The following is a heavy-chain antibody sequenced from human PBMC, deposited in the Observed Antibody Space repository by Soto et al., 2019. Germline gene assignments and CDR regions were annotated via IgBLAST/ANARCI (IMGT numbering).Heavy chain of an antibody. CDR3: TWGSEIPLGELSLVNF. CDR1: GYTFSDYY. CDR2: NNPVGGST. Sequence: QVQLVQSGAEVSKPGASVKVSCRASGYTFSDYYMNWVRQAPGQGLEWMGLNNPVGGSTTYAQKFQGRVTMTRDTSTSTVHMELGSLSAEDTAVYYCTWGSEIPLGELSLVNFWGQGTLVTVSS. V-gene: IGHV1-46*03. J-gene: IGHJ4*02. D-gene: IGHD3-16*02.